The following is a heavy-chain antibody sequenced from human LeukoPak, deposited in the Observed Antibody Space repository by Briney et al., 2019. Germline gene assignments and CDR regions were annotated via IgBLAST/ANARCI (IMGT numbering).Heavy chain of an antibody. V-gene: IGHV3-30*19. CDR2: ISYDGSNK. Sequence: PGGSLRLSGAASGFTFSSYGMHWVRQAPGKGLEWVAVISYDGSNKYYADSVKGRFTISRDTSKNTLYLQMNSLRAEDTAVYYCASDIVVVPAAENEGYFDYWGQGTLGTVSS. J-gene: IGHJ4*02. CDR1: GFTFSSYG. D-gene: IGHD2-2*01. CDR3: ASDIVVVPAAENEGYFDY.